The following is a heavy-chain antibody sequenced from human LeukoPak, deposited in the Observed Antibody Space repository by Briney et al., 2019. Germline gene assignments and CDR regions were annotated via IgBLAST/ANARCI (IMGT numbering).Heavy chain of an antibody. CDR3: ARLTGYSSESWFDP. V-gene: IGHV4-61*01. Sequence: SETLSLTCTVSGGSISSDNYYWGWIRQPPGKGLEWIGYIYYSGSTNYNPSLKSRVTISVDTSKNQFSLKLSSVTAADTAVYYCARLTGYSSESWFDPWGQGTLVTVSS. J-gene: IGHJ5*02. D-gene: IGHD3-9*01. CDR2: IYYSGST. CDR1: GGSISSDNYY.